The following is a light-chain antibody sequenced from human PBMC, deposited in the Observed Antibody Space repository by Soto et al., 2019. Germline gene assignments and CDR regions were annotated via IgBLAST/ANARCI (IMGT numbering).Light chain of an antibody. J-gene: IGLJ3*02. CDR1: SGSVSTRYY. Sequence: QAVVTQEPSFSVSPGGTVTLTCGVSSGSVSTRYYPSWYQQTPGQALRTLIYSTSTRSSGVPDRFSGSIVGNKAALTISGAQADDESDYYCVLYMGSGIWVFGGGTKVTVL. CDR3: VLYMGSGIWV. CDR2: STS. V-gene: IGLV8-61*01.